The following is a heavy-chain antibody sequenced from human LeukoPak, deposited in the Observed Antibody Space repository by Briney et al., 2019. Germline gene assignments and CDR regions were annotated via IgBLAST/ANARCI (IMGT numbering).Heavy chain of an antibody. CDR1: GFTFSSYA. J-gene: IGHJ6*02. CDR3: AKDAVLRYFDWLPHPYYYYGMDV. CDR2: ISGSGGST. D-gene: IGHD3-9*01. Sequence: GRSLRLSCAASGFTFSSYAMSWVRQAPGKGLEWVSAISGSGGSTYYADSVKGRFTISRDNSKNTLYLQMNSLRAEDTAVYYCAKDAVLRYFDWLPHPYYYYGMDVWGQGTTVTVSS. V-gene: IGHV3-23*01.